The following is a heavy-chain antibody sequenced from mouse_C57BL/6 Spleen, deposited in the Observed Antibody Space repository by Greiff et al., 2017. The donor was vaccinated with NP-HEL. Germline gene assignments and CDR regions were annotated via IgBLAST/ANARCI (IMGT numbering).Heavy chain of an antibody. CDR3: ARRVDSSGYFDY. CDR1: GYTFTSYW. Sequence: VQLQQPGAELVKPGASVKLSCKASGYTFTSYWMHWVKQRPGQGLEWIGMIHPNSGSTNYNEKFKSKATLTVDKSSSTAYMQLSSLTSEDSAVYYCARRVDSSGYFDYWGQGTTLTVSS. V-gene: IGHV1-64*01. D-gene: IGHD3-2*02. CDR2: IHPNSGST. J-gene: IGHJ2*01.